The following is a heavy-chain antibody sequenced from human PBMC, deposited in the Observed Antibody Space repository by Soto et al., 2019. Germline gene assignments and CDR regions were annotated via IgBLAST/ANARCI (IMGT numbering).Heavy chain of an antibody. CDR1: GFTFSDHY. J-gene: IGHJ4*02. D-gene: IGHD6-19*01. CDR3: TRVRLGISLSSDY. Sequence: EVQLVESGGGVVQPEGSLRLSCAASGFTFSDHYMDWVRQAPGKGLGWVGRIKNKANSYTTDYAAPVKGRFIIARDDSKNSVFLQMNRLKPVYTDVYYCTRVRLGISLSSDYWGQGILVT. V-gene: IGHV3-72*01. CDR2: IKNKANSYTT.